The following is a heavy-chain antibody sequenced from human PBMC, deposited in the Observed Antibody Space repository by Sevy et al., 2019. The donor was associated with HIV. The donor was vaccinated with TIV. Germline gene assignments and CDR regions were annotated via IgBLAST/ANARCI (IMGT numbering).Heavy chain of an antibody. J-gene: IGHJ4*02. Sequence: GESLKISCKGSAYTFTTHWIGWVRQMPGKGLEWMGIMSPRDSDPRYSPSFQGQVTMSVDKSVSTAYLQWHSLGTSDTAIYYCARLDSYSIGWSPRYYFDYWGQGTLVTVSS. CDR3: ARLDSYSIGWSPRYYFDY. D-gene: IGHD6-19*01. CDR2: MSPRDSDP. CDR1: AYTFTTHW. V-gene: IGHV5-51*01.